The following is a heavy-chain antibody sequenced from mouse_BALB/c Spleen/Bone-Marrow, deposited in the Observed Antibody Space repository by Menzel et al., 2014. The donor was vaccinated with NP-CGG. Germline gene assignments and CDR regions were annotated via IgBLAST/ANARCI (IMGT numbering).Heavy chain of an antibody. J-gene: IGHJ1*01. V-gene: IGHV1-9*01. Sequence: QVQLKQSEAGLMKPGASVKISSKATGYTFSSYWIEWVKQRPGHGLEWIGEILPGSSSTNYNEKFKGKATLTVDKSSSTAHMELLSLTSEDSAVYYCGKVYDYDGWYFDVWGAGTTVTVSS. CDR1: GYTFSSYW. D-gene: IGHD2-4*01. CDR2: ILPGSSST. CDR3: GKVYDYDGWYFDV.